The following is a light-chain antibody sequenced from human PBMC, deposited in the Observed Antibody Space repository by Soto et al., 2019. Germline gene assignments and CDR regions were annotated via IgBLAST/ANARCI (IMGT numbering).Light chain of an antibody. V-gene: IGKV1-9*01. J-gene: IGKJ5*01. CDR1: QGISSY. CDR2: AAS. CDR3: QQLNSYLFT. Sequence: DIPLTQSPSFLSASVGDRVTITCRASQGISSYLAWYQQKPGKAPKLLIYAASTLQSGVPSRFSGSGSGTEFTLTISSLQPEDFATYYCQQLNSYLFTFGQGTRREIK.